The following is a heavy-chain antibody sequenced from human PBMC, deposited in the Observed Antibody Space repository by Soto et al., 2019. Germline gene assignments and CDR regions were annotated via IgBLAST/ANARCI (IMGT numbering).Heavy chain of an antibody. Sequence: QVQLVQSGAEEKKPGASVKVYCKGSGYTFNIFAIHWVRQAPGHSLEWMGWINARTGNTKYSEKFQGRITITTDTSADTAYMDLSSLTSEETAVYYCARDVAGAVNWGFDPWGQGTLVTVFS. J-gene: IGHJ5*02. D-gene: IGHD7-27*01. CDR3: ARDVAGAVNWGFDP. CDR2: INARTGNT. CDR1: GYTFNIFA. V-gene: IGHV1-3*05.